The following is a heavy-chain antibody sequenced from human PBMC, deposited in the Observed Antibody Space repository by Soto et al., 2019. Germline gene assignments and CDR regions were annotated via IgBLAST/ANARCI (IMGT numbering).Heavy chain of an antibody. Sequence: TSETLSLTCTVSGGSLSSYYWSWIRQPPGKGLEWIGYIYYSGSTNYNPSLKSRVTISVDTSKNQFSLKLSSVTAADTAVYYCARDGGSYYGNWFDPWGQGTLVTVSS. CDR3: ARDGGSYYGNWFDP. D-gene: IGHD1-26*01. CDR2: IYYSGST. V-gene: IGHV4-59*01. J-gene: IGHJ5*02. CDR1: GGSLSSYY.